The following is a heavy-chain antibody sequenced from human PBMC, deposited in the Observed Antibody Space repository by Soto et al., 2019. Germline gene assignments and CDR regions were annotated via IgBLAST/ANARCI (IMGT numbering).Heavy chain of an antibody. Sequence: QVQLVEAGGGVVQPGRSLRLSCEVSGFTFRSYAMHWVRQAPGRGLEWVATVTYDGSSGYYADSVKGRFTISRDNPKKTLYPQMNSLRVEDTAVYYCARDKGQVWFDYWGQGALVTVSS. CDR3: ARDKGQVWFDY. CDR1: GFTFRSYA. D-gene: IGHD5-18*01. J-gene: IGHJ4*02. V-gene: IGHV3-30*04. CDR2: VTYDGSSG.